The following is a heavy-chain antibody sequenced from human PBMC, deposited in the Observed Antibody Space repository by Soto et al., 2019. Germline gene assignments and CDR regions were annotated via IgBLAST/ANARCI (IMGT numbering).Heavy chain of an antibody. J-gene: IGHJ5*02. CDR2: IIPIFGTA. CDR1: GGTFSSYA. Sequence: QVQLVQSGAEVKNPGSSVKVSCKASGGTFSSYAISWVRQAPGQGLEWMGGIIPIFGTANYAQKFQGRVTITADESTSTAYRELSSLRAEDTAVYYCARLYGEQRWDNWFDPWGQGTLVTVSS. CDR3: ARLYGEQRWDNWFDP. D-gene: IGHD4-17*01. V-gene: IGHV1-69*01.